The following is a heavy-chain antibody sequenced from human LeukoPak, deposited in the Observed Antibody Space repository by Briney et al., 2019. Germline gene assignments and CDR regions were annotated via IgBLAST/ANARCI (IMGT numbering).Heavy chain of an antibody. D-gene: IGHD3-16*01. CDR3: ARATGTWGHDGFDI. CDR1: GYTFKSHG. J-gene: IGHJ3*02. V-gene: IGHV1-18*01. Sequence: GASVKVSCKAYGYTFKSHGISWVRQAPGQGLEWMGWISGDSSNTNYAQRLQGRVTMTTDTSTTTAYMELRSLRSDDTAVYYCARATGTWGHDGFDIWGQGTMVTVSS. CDR2: ISGDSSNT.